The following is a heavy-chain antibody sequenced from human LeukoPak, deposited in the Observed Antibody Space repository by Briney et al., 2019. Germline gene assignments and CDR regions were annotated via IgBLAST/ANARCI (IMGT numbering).Heavy chain of an antibody. Sequence: GESLKISCKGSGYSFSTYWIAWVRQMPGKGLEWMGTIYPADSDTRYSPSFQGQVTISADKSISTAYLQWSSLKASDTAMYYCARSYQMVYNYMDVWGKGTTVTVSS. J-gene: IGHJ6*03. D-gene: IGHD6-13*01. V-gene: IGHV5-51*01. CDR1: GYSFSTYW. CDR2: IYPADSDT. CDR3: ARSYQMVYNYMDV.